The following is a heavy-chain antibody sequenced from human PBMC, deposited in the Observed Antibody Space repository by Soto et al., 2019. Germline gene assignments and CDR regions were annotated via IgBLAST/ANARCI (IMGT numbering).Heavy chain of an antibody. CDR2: IYTSGST. Sequence: SETLSLTCTVSGGSFSSYYWNWIRQPAGEGLEWIGRIYTSGSTNYNPSLKSRVTMSVDTSKNQFSLKLSSVTAADTAVYYCAMGGLICVGDCLDAFDVWGQGTMVTVSS. CDR3: AMGGLICVGDCLDAFDV. V-gene: IGHV4-4*07. CDR1: GGSFSSYY. D-gene: IGHD2-21*02. J-gene: IGHJ3*01.